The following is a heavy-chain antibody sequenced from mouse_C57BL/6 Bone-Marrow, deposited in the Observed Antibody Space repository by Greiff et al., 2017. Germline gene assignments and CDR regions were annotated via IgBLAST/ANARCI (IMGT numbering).Heavy chain of an antibody. CDR3: ARPATIVRGGFAY. Sequence: VQLQQSGAELAKPGASVKLSCKASGYTFTSYWMHWVKQRPGQGLEWIGYINPSSGYTKYNQKFKDKATLTADKSSSTAYMQRSSLTYEDSAVYYCARPATIVRGGFAYWGQGTLVTVSA. V-gene: IGHV1-7*01. CDR1: GYTFTSYW. CDR2: INPSSGYT. D-gene: IGHD2-5*01. J-gene: IGHJ3*01.